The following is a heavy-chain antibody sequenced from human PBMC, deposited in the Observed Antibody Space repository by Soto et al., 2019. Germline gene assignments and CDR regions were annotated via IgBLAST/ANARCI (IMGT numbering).Heavy chain of an antibody. V-gene: IGHV1-46*01. CDR1: GYTFTNYY. CDR2: INPSGGST. J-gene: IGHJ4*02. D-gene: IGHD6-19*01. Sequence: ASVKVSCKASGYTFTNYYIHWVRQAPGQGLEWMGIINPSGGSTSYAQKFQGRVIMTRDMSTSKVYMELSSLRSEDTAVYYCARASSGATYAHFDYWGQGTLVTVS. CDR3: ARASSGATYAHFDY.